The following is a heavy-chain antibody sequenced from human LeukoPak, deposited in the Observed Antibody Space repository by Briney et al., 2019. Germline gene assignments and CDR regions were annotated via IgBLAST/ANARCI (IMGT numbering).Heavy chain of an antibody. V-gene: IGHV3-53*01. D-gene: IGHD6-6*01. CDR2: IYGDGGT. CDR1: GVTVSSHY. Sequence: PGGSLRLSCAVSGVTVSSHYMSWVRQAPGKGLEWVSVIYGDGGTSYADSVKGRFTISRDNSKNTLYLQMNSLRAEDTAVYYCARVPYSSSTQSAFDIWGQGTMVTVSS. CDR3: ARVPYSSSTQSAFDI. J-gene: IGHJ3*02.